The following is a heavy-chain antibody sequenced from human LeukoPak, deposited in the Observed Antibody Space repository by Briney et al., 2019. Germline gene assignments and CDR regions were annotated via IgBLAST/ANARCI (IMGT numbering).Heavy chain of an antibody. J-gene: IGHJ4*02. CDR2: SNHGGST. CDR3: ARQDSSGWYLLGY. D-gene: IGHD6-19*01. V-gene: IGHV4-34*01. Sequence: SETLSLTCAVHGGSFSGYYWSWIRQPPGKGLEWIGESNHGGSTNYNPSLKSRVTISVDTSKNQFSLKLSSVTAADTAVYYCARQDSSGWYLLGYWGQGTLVTVSS. CDR1: GGSFSGYY.